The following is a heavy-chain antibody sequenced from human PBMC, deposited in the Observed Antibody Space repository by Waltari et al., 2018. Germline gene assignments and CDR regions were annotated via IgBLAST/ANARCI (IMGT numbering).Heavy chain of an antibody. CDR3: ARDRGKGLYLDS. CDR2: IYRTGKT. D-gene: IGHD2-15*01. V-gene: IGHV4-4*02. J-gene: IGHJ4*02. Sequence: WSWVSQRQWKGLGWLGQIYRTGKTNYNPSLEGRVIVSIDTSNNQLSLKLTSVTAADTAIYYCARDRGKGLYLDSWGQGILVTVSP.